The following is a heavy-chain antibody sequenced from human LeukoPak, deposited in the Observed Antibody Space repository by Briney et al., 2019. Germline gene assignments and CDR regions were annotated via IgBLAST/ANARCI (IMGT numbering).Heavy chain of an antibody. J-gene: IGHJ5*02. V-gene: IGHV3-74*01. CDR2: INSDGSST. CDR1: GFTFSSSW. CDR3: SLRRGYSIGWLDG. Sequence: GGSLRLSCAASGFTFSSSWMHWVRQAPGKGLVWVSRINSDGSSTSYADSVKGRFTISRDNAKNTLYLQMNSLRAEDTAVYYCSLRRGYSIGWLDGWGQGTLVTVSS. D-gene: IGHD6-19*01.